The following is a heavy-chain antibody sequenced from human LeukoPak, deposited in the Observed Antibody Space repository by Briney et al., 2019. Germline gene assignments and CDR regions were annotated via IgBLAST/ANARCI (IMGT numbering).Heavy chain of an antibody. CDR1: GFTFSTYS. J-gene: IGHJ6*02. CDR3: ARVSAEAARYYYGMDV. D-gene: IGHD6-19*01. V-gene: IGHV3-21*01. Sequence: KSGGSLRLSCAASGFTFSTYSMNWVRQVPGKGLEWVSSIISTSTYIYYADSVKGRFTISRDNAKNSLYLQMNSLRAEDTAVYYCARVSAEAARYYYGMDVWGQGTTVTASS. CDR2: IISTSTYI.